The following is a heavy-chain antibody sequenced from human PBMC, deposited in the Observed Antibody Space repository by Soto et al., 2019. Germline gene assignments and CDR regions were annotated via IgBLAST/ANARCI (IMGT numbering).Heavy chain of an antibody. CDR2: ISGSGVST. Sequence: VQLLESGGGLVQPGGSLRLSCAASGFTFSSYAMSWVRQAPGKGLDWVSGISGSGVSTYYADSVKGRFTISRDNSKNKLYLQMNSLRAEDTAVYYCEFIAGAATWGQGTLVTVSS. D-gene: IGHD6-19*01. J-gene: IGHJ4*02. V-gene: IGHV3-23*01. CDR3: EFIAGAAT. CDR1: GFTFSSYA.